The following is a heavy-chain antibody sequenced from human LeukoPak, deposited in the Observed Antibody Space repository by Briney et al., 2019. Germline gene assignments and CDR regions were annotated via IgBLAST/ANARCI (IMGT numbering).Heavy chain of an antibody. D-gene: IGHD3-10*01. J-gene: IGHJ6*03. V-gene: IGHV1-2*02. CDR1: GYTFTSYG. CDR2: INPNSGGT. Sequence: ASVKVSCKASGYTFTSYGISWVRQAPGQGLEWMGWINPNSGGTNYAQKFQGRVTMTRDTSISTAYMELSRLRSDDTAVYYCARGITMVRAVYYYYYMDVWGKGTTVTISS. CDR3: ARGITMVRAVYYYYYMDV.